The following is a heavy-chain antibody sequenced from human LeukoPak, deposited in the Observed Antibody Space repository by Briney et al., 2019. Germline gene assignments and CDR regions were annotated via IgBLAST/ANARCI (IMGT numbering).Heavy chain of an antibody. J-gene: IGHJ4*02. Sequence: SETLSLTCTVSGGSISSYYWSWIRQPPGKGLEWIGYSGSTNYNPSLKSRVTISVDTSKNQFSLKLSSVTAADTAVYYCARGAPFDYWGQGTLVTVSS. CDR3: ARGAPFDY. CDR1: GGSISSYY. V-gene: IGHV4-59*01. CDR2: SGST.